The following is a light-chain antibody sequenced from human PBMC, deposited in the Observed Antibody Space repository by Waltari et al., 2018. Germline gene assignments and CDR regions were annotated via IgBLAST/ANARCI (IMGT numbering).Light chain of an antibody. CDR2: AAS. V-gene: IGKV1-39*01. J-gene: IGKJ2*01. Sequence: DIQMTQSPSSLSASVGDTVTVTCRASQNIRTHLNWCHQKPATAPQLLIYAASTLQRGVPSRCSGSASGTDFTLTISSLQPEDFATYYCQQSYSTPYTFGQGTKLEIK. CDR3: QQSYSTPYT. CDR1: QNIRTH.